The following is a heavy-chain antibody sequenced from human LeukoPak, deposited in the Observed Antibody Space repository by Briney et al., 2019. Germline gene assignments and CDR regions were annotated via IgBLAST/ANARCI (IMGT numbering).Heavy chain of an antibody. D-gene: IGHD2-15*01. CDR3: ARTTHPYCSGGSCPLDY. J-gene: IGHJ4*02. V-gene: IGHV3-74*01. CDR2: ISFDGSDA. CDR1: GFTFSGFW. Sequence: PPGGSLRLSCAASGFTFSGFWMHWVRQAPGKGLVWVSCISFDGSDATYADSVKGRFTISRDNAKNTLHLQMDSLTVEDTAVYYCARTTHPYCSGGSCPLDYWGQGTLVTVSS.